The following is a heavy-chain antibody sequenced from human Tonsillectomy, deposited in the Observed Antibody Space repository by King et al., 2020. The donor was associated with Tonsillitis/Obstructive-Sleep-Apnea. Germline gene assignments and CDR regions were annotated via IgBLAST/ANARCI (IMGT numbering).Heavy chain of an antibody. Sequence: VQLVESGGGLVQPGGSLRLSCAASGFTFSDYWMSWVRQAPGKGLEWVANMRQDGREIYYLDSVKGRFTISRDNADNSLHLQMNSLRAEDTAVYYCARDKVVGPTKFDYGGQGTLVTVSS. J-gene: IGHJ4*02. D-gene: IGHD1-26*01. CDR3: ARDKVVGPTKFDY. CDR1: GFTFSDYW. V-gene: IGHV3-7*01. CDR2: MRQDGREI.